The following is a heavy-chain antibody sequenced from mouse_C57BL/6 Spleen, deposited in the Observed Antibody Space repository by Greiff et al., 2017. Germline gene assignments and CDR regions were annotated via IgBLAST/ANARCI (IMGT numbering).Heavy chain of an antibody. J-gene: IGHJ4*01. D-gene: IGHD2-5*01. CDR1: GFNIKNTY. Sequence: EVQLVESVAELVRPGASVKLSCTASGFNIKNTYMHWVKQRPEQGLEWIGRIDPANGNTKYAPKFQGKATITADTSSNTAYLQLSSLTSEDTAIYYCATIVTTSDYYAMDYWGQGTSVTVSS. CDR3: ATIVTTSDYYAMDY. CDR2: IDPANGNT. V-gene: IGHV14-3*01.